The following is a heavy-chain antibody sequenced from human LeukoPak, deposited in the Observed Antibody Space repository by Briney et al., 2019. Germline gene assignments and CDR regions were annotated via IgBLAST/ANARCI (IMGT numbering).Heavy chain of an antibody. V-gene: IGHV3-30*18. Sequence: GRSLRLSCAASGFTFSSYGMHWVRQAPGKGLEWVAVISYDGSNKYYADSVKGRFTISRDNSKNTLYLQMNSLRAEDTAVYYCAKTGVEMATIEYYYYYGMDVWGQGTTVTVSS. CDR2: ISYDGSNK. J-gene: IGHJ6*02. CDR1: GFTFSSYG. CDR3: AKTGVEMATIEYYYYYGMDV. D-gene: IGHD5-12*01.